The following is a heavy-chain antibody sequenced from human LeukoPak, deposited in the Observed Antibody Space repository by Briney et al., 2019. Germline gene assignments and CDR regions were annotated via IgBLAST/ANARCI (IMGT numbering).Heavy chain of an antibody. V-gene: IGHV3-20*04. Sequence: PGGSLRLSCAASGFTFSSYAMSWVRQAPGKGLEWGSGISWNSGSTGYAGSVKGRITMSSDNTKNSLYLQMNSLTPDDTALYYCVRGNFGPAQWFDPWGQGTLVTVSS. D-gene: IGHD3/OR15-3a*01. CDR1: GFTFSSYA. CDR2: ISWNSGST. J-gene: IGHJ5*02. CDR3: VRGNFGPAQWFDP.